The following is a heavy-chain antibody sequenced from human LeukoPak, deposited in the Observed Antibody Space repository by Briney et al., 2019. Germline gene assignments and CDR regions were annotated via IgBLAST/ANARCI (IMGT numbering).Heavy chain of an antibody. CDR2: LNPNSGGT. V-gene: IGHV1-2*02. J-gene: IGHJ4*02. Sequence: ASVKVSCMPPGYSLTGSYVQWGRQTPGQGLEWMRWLNPNSGGTNYAQKLQGRVTMTRDTSISTAYMELTRLGSDGTAVYFRARQGDGYNLGYWGQGVLVTVSS. CDR3: ARQGDGYNLGY. CDR1: GYSLTGSY. D-gene: IGHD5-24*01.